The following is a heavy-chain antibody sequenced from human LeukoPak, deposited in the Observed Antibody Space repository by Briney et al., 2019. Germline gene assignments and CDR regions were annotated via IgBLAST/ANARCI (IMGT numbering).Heavy chain of an antibody. D-gene: IGHD5-18*01. CDR1: GGSFSGYY. V-gene: IGHV4-34*01. J-gene: IGHJ4*02. Sequence: SETLSLTCTTYGGSFSGYYWSWIRQPPGKGLEWIGEINHSGSTNYNPSLKSRVTISVDTSKNQFSLKLSSVTAADTAVYYCARAHAGYSYSYYVRKSASLFDYWGQGTLVTVSS. CDR3: ARAHAGYSYSYYVRKSASLFDY. CDR2: INHSGST.